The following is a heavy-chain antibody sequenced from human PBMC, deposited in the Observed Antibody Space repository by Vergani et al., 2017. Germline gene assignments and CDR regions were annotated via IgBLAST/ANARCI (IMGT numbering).Heavy chain of an antibody. V-gene: IGHV3-53*02. CDR3: ARDYLSSGATGYFDY. CDR2: IYSGGST. Sequence: EVQLVETGGGLIQPGGSLRLSCAASGFPVSSNYMSWVRQAPGKGLEWVSVIYSGGSTYYADSVKGRFTISRDNSKNTLYLQMNSLRAEDTAVYYCARDYLSSGATGYFDYWGQGTLVTVSS. D-gene: IGHD6-19*01. J-gene: IGHJ4*02. CDR1: GFPVSSNY.